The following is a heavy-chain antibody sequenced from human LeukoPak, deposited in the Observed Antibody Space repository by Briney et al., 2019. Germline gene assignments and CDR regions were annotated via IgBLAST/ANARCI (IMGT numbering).Heavy chain of an antibody. Sequence: GGSLRLSCAASGFTFNSYAMSWVRQAPGKGLEWVSSISGTGSTTYYADSVKGRFAISRDNSESTLYMQMNSLRAEDTAMYYCAKFPKRGHCSSGSCHFDYWARGTLVTVSS. CDR3: AKFPKRGHCSSGSCHFDY. V-gene: IGHV3-23*01. CDR1: GFTFNSYA. D-gene: IGHD2-15*01. CDR2: ISGTGSTT. J-gene: IGHJ4*02.